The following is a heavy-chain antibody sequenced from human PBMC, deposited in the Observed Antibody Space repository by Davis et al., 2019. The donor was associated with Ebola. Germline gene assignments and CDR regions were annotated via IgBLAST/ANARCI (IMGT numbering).Heavy chain of an antibody. Sequence: GESLKISCAASGFTFSSYSMNWVRQAPGTGLEWVSSISSSSSYIYYADSVKGRFTISRDNAKNSLYLQMNSLRAEDTAVYYCARDNYDYIWGSYRYYFDYWGQGTLVTVSS. D-gene: IGHD3-16*02. CDR2: ISSSSSYI. J-gene: IGHJ4*02. CDR1: GFTFSSYS. V-gene: IGHV3-21*01. CDR3: ARDNYDYIWGSYRYYFDY.